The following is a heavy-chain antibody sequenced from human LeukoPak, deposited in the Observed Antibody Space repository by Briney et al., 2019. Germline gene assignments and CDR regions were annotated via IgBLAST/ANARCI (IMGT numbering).Heavy chain of an antibody. Sequence: GGSLRLSCAASGFTFSSYAMSWVRQAPGKGLEWVSTIIGSGGMTYYADSVKGRFTITRDNSKNTLYLQMNSLRAEDTAVYYCAKGTAMVHSYYYMDVWGKGTTVTISS. V-gene: IGHV3-23*01. CDR2: IIGSGGMT. J-gene: IGHJ6*03. CDR3: AKGTAMVHSYYYMDV. D-gene: IGHD5-18*01. CDR1: GFTFSSYA.